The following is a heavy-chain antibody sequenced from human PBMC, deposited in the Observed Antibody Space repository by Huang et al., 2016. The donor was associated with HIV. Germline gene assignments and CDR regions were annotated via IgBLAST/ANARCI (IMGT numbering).Heavy chain of an antibody. CDR1: GYTFSSFG. D-gene: IGHD5-18*01. CDR3: ARGGGIQLWLLGYYYMDV. J-gene: IGHJ6*03. V-gene: IGHV1-18*01. CDR2: IRGYNGNT. Sequence: QVQLVQSGAEVKKPGASVKVSCKASGYTFSSFGISWVRQAPGQGLEWGGWIRGYNGNTKFAQKVQGRLTMTTDTSTSTAYMELRSLRSDDTAVYYCARGGGIQLWLLGYYYMDVWGNGTTVTVSS.